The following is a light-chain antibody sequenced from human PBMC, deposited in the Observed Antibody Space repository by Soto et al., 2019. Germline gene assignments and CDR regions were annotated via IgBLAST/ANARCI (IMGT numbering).Light chain of an antibody. CDR2: GAS. J-gene: IGKJ4*01. CDR1: QAVSSD. V-gene: IGKV3D-15*01. Sequence: EIVMTQSPVTLSVSPGERADLSCRTSQAVSSDLAWYQQKPAQAPRLLIYGASIRASGVPARFSGSASGTDFTLTISSLQSEDSAVYYCQQYNGWPRTFGGGTKVEI. CDR3: QQYNGWPRT.